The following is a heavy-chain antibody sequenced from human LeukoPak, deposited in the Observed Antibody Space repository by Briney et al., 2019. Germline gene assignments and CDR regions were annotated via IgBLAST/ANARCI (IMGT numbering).Heavy chain of an antibody. CDR2: IIPILGIA. V-gene: IGHV1-69*04. CDR3: ARDPYDFWSGYYYYYGMDV. CDR1: GGTFSSYT. J-gene: IGHJ6*02. D-gene: IGHD3-3*01. Sequence: SVKISCKASGGTFSSYTISWVRQAPGQGLEWMGRIIPILGIANYAQKFQGRVTITADKSTSTAYMELSSLRSEDTAVYYCARDPYDFWSGYYYYYGMDVWGQGTTVTVSS.